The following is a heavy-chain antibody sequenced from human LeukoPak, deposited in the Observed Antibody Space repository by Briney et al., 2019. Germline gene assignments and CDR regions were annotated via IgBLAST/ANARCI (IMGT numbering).Heavy chain of an antibody. J-gene: IGHJ3*02. D-gene: IGHD1-20*01. CDR3: ARGTSNWYAFDI. CDR1: GGTFNKYS. CDR2: INPIFSTA. Sequence: SVKVSCKASGGTFNKYSISWVRQAPGQGLEWMGGINPIFSTANYAQKFQGRVTITTDESRSTAYMELSSLRSEDTAVYYCARGTSNWYAFDIWGQGTMVTVSS. V-gene: IGHV1-69*05.